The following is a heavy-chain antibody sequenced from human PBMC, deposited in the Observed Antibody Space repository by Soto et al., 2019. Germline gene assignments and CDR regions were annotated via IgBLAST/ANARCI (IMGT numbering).Heavy chain of an antibody. V-gene: IGHV3-33*01. D-gene: IGHD6-13*01. CDR3: ARARPYRSSWYFDY. CDR1: GFTFSSYG. Sequence: PWGSLRLSCAASGFTFSSYGMHWVRQAPGKGLEWVAVIWYDGSNKYYADSVKGRFTTSRDNSKNTLYLQMNSLRAEDTAVYYCARARPYRSSWYFDYWGQGTLVTVSS. J-gene: IGHJ4*02. CDR2: IWYDGSNK.